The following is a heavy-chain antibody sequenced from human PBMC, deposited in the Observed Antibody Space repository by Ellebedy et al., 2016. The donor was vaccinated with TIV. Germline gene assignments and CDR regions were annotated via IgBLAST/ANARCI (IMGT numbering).Heavy chain of an antibody. CDR3: ARRGSYGDYAVQINSWFDP. V-gene: IGHV3-7*01. CDR2: IYQDGSDE. D-gene: IGHD4-17*01. CDR1: GFSFRSYW. Sequence: PGGSLRFSCAASGFSFRSYWMSWVRQTPGKGLEWVANIYQDGSDEYYVDSVKGRFTISRDNDNKALFLQMHSLRVEDTAVYYCARRGSYGDYAVQINSWFDPWGRGTLVTVSS. J-gene: IGHJ5*02.